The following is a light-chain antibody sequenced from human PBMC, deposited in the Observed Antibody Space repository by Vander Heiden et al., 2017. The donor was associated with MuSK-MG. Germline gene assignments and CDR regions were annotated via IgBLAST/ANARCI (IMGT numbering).Light chain of an antibody. CDR1: QSISSY. J-gene: IGKJ1*01. CDR2: AAS. CDR3: QQSDSTPRT. Sequence: DIQMTQSPSPLSASVGDRVTITCRASQSISSYLNWYQQKPGKAPKLLIYAASSLQSGVPSRFSRSGPGTDFTLTISSLQPEDFATYYCQQSDSTPRTFGQGTKVEIK. V-gene: IGKV1-39*01.